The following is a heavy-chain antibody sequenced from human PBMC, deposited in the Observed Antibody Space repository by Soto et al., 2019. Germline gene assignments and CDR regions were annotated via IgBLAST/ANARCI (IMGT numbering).Heavy chain of an antibody. D-gene: IGHD1-26*01. J-gene: IGHJ4*02. CDR1: GGTFPNST. Sequence: QVQLVQSGAEMKRPGSSVKVSCEASGGTFPNSTFNWVRQAPGQGLEWMGRIIPVLNIANYAQNFHGRITSPADKSTSTAYLELTSLRSDDTAIYFCARAPTASSPFVYWGQGSLVTVSS. CDR3: ARAPTASSPFVY. V-gene: IGHV1-69*02. CDR2: IIPVLNIA.